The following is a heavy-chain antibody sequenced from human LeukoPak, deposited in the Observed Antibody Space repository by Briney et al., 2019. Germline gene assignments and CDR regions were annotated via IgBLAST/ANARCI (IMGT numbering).Heavy chain of an antibody. D-gene: IGHD2-21*02. CDR3: ARDRAATATFDAFDM. CDR2: INQDGSEK. Sequence: GGSLRLSCVGYEFTLSNYWMSWVRQAPGKRLEWVANINQDGSEKSYVDSVKGRFTISRDNSKNSVYLQMNSLRAEDTAIFYCARDRAATATFDAFDMWGQGTVVTVSS. J-gene: IGHJ3*02. CDR1: EFTLSNYW. V-gene: IGHV3-7*01.